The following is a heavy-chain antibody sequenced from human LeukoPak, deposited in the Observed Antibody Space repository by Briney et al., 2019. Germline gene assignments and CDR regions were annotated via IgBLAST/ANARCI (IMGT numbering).Heavy chain of an antibody. CDR3: VKGLDYSSSQMDS. D-gene: IGHD6-6*01. CDR1: GFPFKSYA. V-gene: IGHV3-64*05. Sequence: GGSLEPSLSASGFPFKSYAMHWVRPAPGKGLEYLSSINTNGANTYYADSVKGRFTISRDNSRNTVYVQMNSLTPEDTAVYYCVKGLDYSSSQMDSWGQGTLVTVSS. J-gene: IGHJ4*02. CDR2: INTNGANT.